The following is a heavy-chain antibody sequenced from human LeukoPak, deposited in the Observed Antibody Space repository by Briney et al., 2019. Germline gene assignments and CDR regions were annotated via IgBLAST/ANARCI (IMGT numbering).Heavy chain of an antibody. J-gene: IGHJ4*02. CDR1: GFPFASYA. CDR3: AKGGYDYVEVGYFDY. Sequence: PGGSLRLSCAASGFPFASYAMSWVRQTPGKGLEWVSHIIGSVASTYYADSVKGRFTISRDNTKNTLYLQMNSLRADDTAVYFCAKGGYDYVEVGYFDYWGQGPVVTVSS. CDR2: IIGSVAST. V-gene: IGHV3-23*01. D-gene: IGHD5-12*01.